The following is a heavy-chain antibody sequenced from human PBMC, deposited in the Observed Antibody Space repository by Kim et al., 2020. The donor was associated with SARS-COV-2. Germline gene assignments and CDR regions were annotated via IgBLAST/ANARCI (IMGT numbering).Heavy chain of an antibody. CDR1: GFTFSSYS. V-gene: IGHV3-21*01. Sequence: GGSLRLSCAASGFTFSSYSMNWVRQAPGKGLEWVSSISSSSSYIYYADSVKGRFTISRDNAKNSLYLQMNSLRAEDTAVYYCARVMYSYGYGADYWGQGTLVTVSS. CDR2: ISSSSSYI. CDR3: ARVMYSYGYGADY. D-gene: IGHD5-18*01. J-gene: IGHJ4*02.